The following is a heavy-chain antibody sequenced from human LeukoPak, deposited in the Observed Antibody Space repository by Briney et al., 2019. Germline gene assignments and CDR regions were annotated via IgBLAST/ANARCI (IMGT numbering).Heavy chain of an antibody. Sequence: ASVKVSCKASGYTFTGYYMHWVRQAPGQGLEWMGWINPNSGGTNYAQKVQGRVTITRDTSISTAYMELSRLRSDDTAVYYCASDGAPAIAVAGESGFDPWGQGTLVTVSS. CDR3: ASDGAPAIAVAGESGFDP. V-gene: IGHV1-2*02. D-gene: IGHD6-13*01. CDR1: GYTFTGYY. J-gene: IGHJ5*02. CDR2: INPNSGGT.